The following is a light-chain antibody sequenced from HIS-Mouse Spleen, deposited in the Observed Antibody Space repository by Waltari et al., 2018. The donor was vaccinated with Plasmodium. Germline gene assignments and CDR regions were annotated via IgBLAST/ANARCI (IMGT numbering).Light chain of an antibody. J-gene: IGKJ4*01. V-gene: IGKV3-15*01. CDR2: GAS. CDR1: QSVSSN. Sequence: EIVMTQSPATLSVSQGERATLSCRASQSVSSNLAWYQQKPGQAPRLLIYGASTRATGIPARFSGSGSGTEFTLTISSLQSEDFATYYCQQSYSTPPTFGGGTKVEIK. CDR3: QQSYSTPPT.